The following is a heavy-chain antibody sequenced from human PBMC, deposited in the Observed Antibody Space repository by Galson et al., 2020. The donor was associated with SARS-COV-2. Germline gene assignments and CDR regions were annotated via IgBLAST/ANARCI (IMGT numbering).Heavy chain of an antibody. CDR3: ARDEDGYNDV. Sequence: ASVKVTCKASGYTFTGYYMHWVRQAPGQGLEWMGWINPNSGGTNSAQKFQGRVTLTRDTSISTAYMELTSLRSDDTAVYYCARDEDGYNDVWGRGTLVAVSS. V-gene: IGHV1-2*02. D-gene: IGHD5-12*01. CDR1: GYTFTGYY. CDR2: INPNSGGT. J-gene: IGHJ4*02.